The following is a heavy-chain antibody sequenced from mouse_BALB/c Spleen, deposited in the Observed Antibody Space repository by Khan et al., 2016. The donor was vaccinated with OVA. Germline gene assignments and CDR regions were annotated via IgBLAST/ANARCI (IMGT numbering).Heavy chain of an antibody. CDR1: GYTFTNYG. J-gene: IGHJ1*01. CDR3: ASGGYWYFDF. D-gene: IGHD1-1*02. Sequence: QIQLVQSGPELKKPGETVKISCKASGYTFTNYGMNWVKQAPGKGLKWMGWINTYTEEPTYADDFKGRFAFSLETSASTAYLQINNLKNEDTATYCCASGGYWYFDFWGAGTTVTVSS. CDR2: INTYTEEP. V-gene: IGHV9-3-1*01.